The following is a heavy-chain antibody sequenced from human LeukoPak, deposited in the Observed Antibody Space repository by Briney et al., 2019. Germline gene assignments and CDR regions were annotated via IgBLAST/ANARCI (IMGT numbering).Heavy chain of an antibody. V-gene: IGHV4-59*01. Sequence: PSETLSLTCSVSGVSISDYHWIWIRQPPAKGLEWMGYFSYSGSTRYNHSLKSRVTMSVDTSKNQFSLRLNSVAAADTAVYYCARMYSGTSYYFDFWGQGTLVTVSS. J-gene: IGHJ4*02. D-gene: IGHD1-26*01. CDR2: FSYSGST. CDR3: ARMYSGTSYYFDF. CDR1: GVSISDYH.